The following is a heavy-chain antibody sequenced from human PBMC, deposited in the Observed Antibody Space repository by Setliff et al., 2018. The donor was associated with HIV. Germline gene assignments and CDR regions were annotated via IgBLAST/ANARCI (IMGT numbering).Heavy chain of an antibody. CDR1: GGTFSSFV. Sequence: SVKVSCKASGGTFSSFVISWVRQAPGQGLEWMGRIIPVFGTGKYAQNFQGRVTISADESTSTGYMKLSSLRSEDTAVYYCAVMTMIRGDYAFDIWGQETMVT. V-gene: IGHV1-69*13. J-gene: IGHJ3*02. CDR2: IIPVFGTG. CDR3: AVMTMIRGDYAFDI. D-gene: IGHD3-10*01.